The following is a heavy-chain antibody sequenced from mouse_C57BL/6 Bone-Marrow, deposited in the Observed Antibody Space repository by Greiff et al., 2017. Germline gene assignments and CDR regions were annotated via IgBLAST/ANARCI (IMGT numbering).Heavy chain of an antibody. CDR1: GFNIKDDY. J-gene: IGHJ1*03. CDR3: TCLGRDYWYFDV. V-gene: IGHV14-4*01. CDR2: IDPENGDT. Sequence: VQLKESGAELVRPGASVKLSCTASGFNIKDDYMHWVKQRPEQGLEWIGWIDPENGDTEYASKFQGKATITADTSSNTAYLQLSSLTSEDTAVYYCTCLGRDYWYFDVWGTGTTVTVSS. D-gene: IGHD4-1*01.